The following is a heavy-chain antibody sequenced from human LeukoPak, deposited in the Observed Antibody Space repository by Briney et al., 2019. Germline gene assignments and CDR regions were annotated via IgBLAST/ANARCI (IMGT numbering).Heavy chain of an antibody. Sequence: GGSLRLSCAASGFTFSSYWMSWVRQAPGKGLEWVANIKQDGSEKYYVDSVKGRFTISRDNAKNSLYLQMNSLRAEDTAVYYCAKGPVAGTRWFDPWGQGTLVTVSS. J-gene: IGHJ5*02. CDR3: AKGPVAGTRWFDP. D-gene: IGHD2-15*01. CDR2: IKQDGSEK. CDR1: GFTFSSYW. V-gene: IGHV3-7*01.